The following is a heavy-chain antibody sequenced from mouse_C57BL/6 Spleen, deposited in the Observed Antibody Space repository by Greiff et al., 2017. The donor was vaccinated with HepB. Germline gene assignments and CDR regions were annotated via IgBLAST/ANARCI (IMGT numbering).Heavy chain of an antibody. Sequence: DVKLQESGEGLVKPGGSLKLSCAASGFTFSSYAMSWVRQTPEKRLEWVAYISSGGDYIYYADTVKGRFTISRDNARNTLYLQMSSLKSEDTAMYYCTRGVTGMPFDYWGQGTTLTVSS. J-gene: IGHJ2*01. CDR1: GFTFSSYA. CDR2: ISSGGDYI. V-gene: IGHV5-9-1*02. CDR3: TRGVTGMPFDY. D-gene: IGHD4-1*01.